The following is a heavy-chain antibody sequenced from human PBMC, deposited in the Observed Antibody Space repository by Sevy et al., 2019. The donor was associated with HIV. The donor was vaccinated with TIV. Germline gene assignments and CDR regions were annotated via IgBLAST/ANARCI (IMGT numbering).Heavy chain of an antibody. CDR1: GFTFSDYY. V-gene: IGHV3-11*01. J-gene: IGHJ4*02. CDR3: ASEMATITDDY. CDR2: ISSSGSTI. Sequence: GGSLRLSCAASGFTFSDYYMNWIRQAPGKGLEWVSYISSSGSTIYYADSVKGRFTISRDNAKNSLYLQMNSLRAEDTAVYYCASEMATITDDYWGQGTLVTVSS. D-gene: IGHD5-12*01.